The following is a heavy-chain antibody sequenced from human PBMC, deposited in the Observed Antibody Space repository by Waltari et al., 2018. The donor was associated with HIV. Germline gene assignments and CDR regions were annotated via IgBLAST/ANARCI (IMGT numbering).Heavy chain of an antibody. D-gene: IGHD3-9*01. CDR2: ISAYNGNT. Sequence: QVQLVQSGAEVKKPGASVKVSCKASGYTFTSDGIRRVRQAPGQGLEWMGWISAYNGNTNYAQKLQGRVTMTTDTSTSTAYMELRSLRSDDTAVYYCARERYDILTGYYYYGMDVWGQGTTVTVSS. CDR1: GYTFTSDG. CDR3: ARERYDILTGYYYYGMDV. V-gene: IGHV1-18*01. J-gene: IGHJ6*02.